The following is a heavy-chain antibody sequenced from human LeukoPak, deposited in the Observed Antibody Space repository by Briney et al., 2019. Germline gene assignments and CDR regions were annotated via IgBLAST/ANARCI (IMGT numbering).Heavy chain of an antibody. CDR2: IYYSGST. V-gene: IGHV4-59*12. CDR1: GGSISSYY. D-gene: IGHD6-19*01. Sequence: SETLSLTCTVSGGSISSYYWSWIRQPPGKGLEWIGYIYYSGSTNYNPSLKSRVTISVDTSKNQFSLKLSSVTAADTAVYYCARAKNMIAVAGFDYWGQGTLATVSS. J-gene: IGHJ4*02. CDR3: ARAKNMIAVAGFDY.